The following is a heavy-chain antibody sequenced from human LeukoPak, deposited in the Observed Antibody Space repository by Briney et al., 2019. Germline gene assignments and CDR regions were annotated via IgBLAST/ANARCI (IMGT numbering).Heavy chain of an antibody. CDR3: ARTYYDILTGYYTVLWFDP. V-gene: IGHV1-8*01. CDR2: MNPNSGNT. CDR1: GYTFTSYD. D-gene: IGHD3-9*01. J-gene: IGHJ5*02. Sequence: AASVKVSCKASGYTFTSYDINWVRQATGQGLEWMGWMNPNSGNTGYAQKFQGRVTMTRNTSISTACMELSSLRSEGTAVYYCARTYYDILTGYYTVLWFDPWGQGTLVTASS.